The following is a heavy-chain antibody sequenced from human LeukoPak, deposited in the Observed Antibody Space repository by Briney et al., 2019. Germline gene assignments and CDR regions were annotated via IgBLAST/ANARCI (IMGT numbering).Heavy chain of an antibody. CDR2: IYYSGST. V-gene: IGHV4-59*01. CDR1: AGSISSYY. Sequence: SETLSLTCTVAAGSISSYYWSWIRQPPGKGLEWIGYIYYSGSTNYNPSLKSRVTISVDTSKNQFSLKLSSVTAADTAVYYCARDLEDTAMGVWGQGTLVTVSS. D-gene: IGHD5-18*01. J-gene: IGHJ4*02. CDR3: ARDLEDTAMGV.